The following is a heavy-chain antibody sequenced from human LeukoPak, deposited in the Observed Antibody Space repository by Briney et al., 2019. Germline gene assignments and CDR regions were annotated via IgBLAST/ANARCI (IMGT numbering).Heavy chain of an antibody. D-gene: IGHD3-22*01. CDR3: ARSYDDSGYLFDY. Sequence: GGSLRLSCAASGFSFSSYAMHWVRQAPGKGLEWVAVISFDGNNKYYADSVKGRFTISRDNSKNTVYLQMSSLRAEDTAVYYCARSYDDSGYLFDYWGQGTLVTVSS. J-gene: IGHJ4*02. CDR1: GFSFSSYA. CDR2: ISFDGNNK. V-gene: IGHV3-30-3*01.